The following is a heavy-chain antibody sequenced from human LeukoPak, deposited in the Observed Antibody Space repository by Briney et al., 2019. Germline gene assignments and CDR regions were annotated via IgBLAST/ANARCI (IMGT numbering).Heavy chain of an antibody. V-gene: IGHV4-38-2*01. CDR3: ARGGPAVWFGELTGPYYYMDV. CDR2: IYHSGST. D-gene: IGHD3-10*01. CDR1: GYSISSGYY. J-gene: IGHJ6*03. Sequence: SSETLSLTCAVSGYSISSGYYWGWIRQPPGKGLEWIGSIYHSGSTNYNPSLKSRVTMSVDTSKNQFSLKLSSVTAADTAVYYCARGGPAVWFGELTGPYYYMDVWGKGTTVTVSS.